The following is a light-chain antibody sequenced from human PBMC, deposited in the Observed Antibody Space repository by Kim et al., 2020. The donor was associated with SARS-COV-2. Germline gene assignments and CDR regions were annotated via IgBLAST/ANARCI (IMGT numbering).Light chain of an antibody. J-gene: IGLJ2*01. V-gene: IGLV2-14*01. CDR3: SSYTSSSLVV. CDR2: DVN. Sequence: QSALTQPASVSGSPGQSITISCTGTSSDVGGYNYVSWYQQHPGKAPKLMIYDVNKRPSGVSNRFSGSKSGNTASLTISGLQAEDEADYYCSSYTSSSLVVFGGGTQLTVL. CDR1: SSDVGGYNY.